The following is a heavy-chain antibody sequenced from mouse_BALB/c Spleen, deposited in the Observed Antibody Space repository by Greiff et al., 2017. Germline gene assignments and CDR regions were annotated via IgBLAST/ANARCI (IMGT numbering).Heavy chain of an antibody. CDR3: AREYGTDFDY. CDR2: IYPYNGGT. J-gene: IGHJ2*01. Sequence: EVQRVESGPELVKPGASVKISCKASGYTFTDYNMHWVKQSHGKSLEWIGYIYPYNGGTGYNQKFKSKATLTVDNSSSTAYMELRSLTSEDSAVYYCAREYGTDFDYWGQGTTLTVSS. CDR1: GYTFTDYN. V-gene: IGHV1S29*02. D-gene: IGHD2-10*02.